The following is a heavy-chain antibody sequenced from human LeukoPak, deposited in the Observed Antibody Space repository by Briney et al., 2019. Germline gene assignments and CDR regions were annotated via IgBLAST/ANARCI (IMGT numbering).Heavy chain of an antibody. Sequence: GGSLRLSCAASGFTFSSYAMSWVRQAPGKGLEWVSAISGSGGSTYYADSVKGRFTISRDNSKNTLYLQMNSLRAEDTAVYYCAKDGEGRYFDWTEYYFDSWGQGTLVTVSS. CDR2: ISGSGGST. CDR3: AKDGEGRYFDWTEYYFDS. CDR1: GFTFSSYA. J-gene: IGHJ4*02. V-gene: IGHV3-23*01. D-gene: IGHD3-9*01.